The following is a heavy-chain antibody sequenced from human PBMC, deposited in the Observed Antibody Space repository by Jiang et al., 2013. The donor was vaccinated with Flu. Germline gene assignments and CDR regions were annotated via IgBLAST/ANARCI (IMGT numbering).Heavy chain of an antibody. J-gene: IGHJ4*02. CDR3: ARHYYGSFDY. D-gene: IGHD3-10*01. CDR1: GFDFRNYW. V-gene: IGHV3-7*03. Sequence: QLVESGGGLVQPGGSLRLSCAASGFDFRNYWMTWLRQTPGKGLECMAIIKQDGSEEYSVDSVKGRFTISRDNAKNSVYLQIKSLRAEDTAVYYCARHYYGSFDYWGQGTLLTVSS. CDR2: IKQDGSEE.